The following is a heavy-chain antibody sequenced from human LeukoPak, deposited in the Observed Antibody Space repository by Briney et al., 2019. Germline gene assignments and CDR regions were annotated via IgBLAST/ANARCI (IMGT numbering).Heavy chain of an antibody. J-gene: IGHJ4*02. CDR1: GYTFTSYG. D-gene: IGHD1-26*01. Sequence: ASVKVSCKASGYTFTSYGISWVRQAPGQGLEWMGWISAYNGKTNYAQKLQGRVTMTTDTSTSTAYMELRSLRSDDTAVYYCARDRCIVGATGAEEFDYWGQGTLVTVSS. CDR3: ARDRCIVGATGAEEFDY. CDR2: ISAYNGKT. V-gene: IGHV1-18*01.